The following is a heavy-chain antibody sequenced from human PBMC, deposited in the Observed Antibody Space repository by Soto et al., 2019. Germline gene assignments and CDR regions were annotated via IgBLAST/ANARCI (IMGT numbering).Heavy chain of an antibody. CDR1: GYTLTSYD. D-gene: IGHD2-15*01. Sequence: RASVKVSCKASGYTLTSYDINWVRQATGQGLEWMGWMNPNSGNTGYAQKFQGRVTMTRNTSISTAYMELSSLRSEDTAVYYCARIGYCSGGSCYLGSNWLDPWGQGTLATAS. CDR3: ARIGYCSGGSCYLGSNWLDP. V-gene: IGHV1-8*01. J-gene: IGHJ5*02. CDR2: MNPNSGNT.